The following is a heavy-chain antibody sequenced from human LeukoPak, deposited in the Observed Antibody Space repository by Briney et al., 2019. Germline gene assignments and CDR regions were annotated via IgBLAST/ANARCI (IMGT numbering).Heavy chain of an antibody. J-gene: IGHJ4*02. V-gene: IGHV6-1*01. Sequence: SQTLSLTCAISGDSVSSTSVAWNWIRQSPSRGLEWLGRTYYRSKWHNEYAQSVKSRITINPETSKNQFSLQLDSVIPKDTAVYYCVRDGGHRNWYPDYWGQGTLVTVSS. CDR1: GDSVSSTSVA. D-gene: IGHD6-13*01. CDR3: VRDGGHRNWYPDY. CDR2: TYYRSKWHN.